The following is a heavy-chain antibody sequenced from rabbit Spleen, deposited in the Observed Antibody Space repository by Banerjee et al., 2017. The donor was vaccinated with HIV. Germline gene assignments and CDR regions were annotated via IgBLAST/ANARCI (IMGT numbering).Heavy chain of an antibody. V-gene: IGHV1S45*01. CDR2: IHIVTGTS. Sequence: QEQLEDSGGRLVPDGGSLLLSRNTAVYDFCNYSMRWVRQAQGKGLELIACIHIVTGTSGYASAAKGRFTMTMIATSTVTLQLIRRTATAAATEACVWERSSSCSSYGSDLWGPGTLVTVS. CDR1: VYDFCNYS. CDR3: VWERSSSCSSYGSDL. D-gene: IGHD1-1*01. J-gene: IGHJ6*01.